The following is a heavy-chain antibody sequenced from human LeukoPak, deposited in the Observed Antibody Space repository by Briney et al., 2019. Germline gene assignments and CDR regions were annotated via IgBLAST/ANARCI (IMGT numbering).Heavy chain of an antibody. J-gene: IGHJ4*02. CDR1: SYSFTRYG. CDR2: ISGSNGNT. D-gene: IGHD1-26*01. Sequence: ASVKVSCKASSYSFTRYGVSWVRQAPGQGLEWVGWISGSNGNTNYAQNFQGRVSMTADTSTSTAYLELRSLRSDDTAVYYCARSGRGTYYYFDLWGLGPLVTVSS. V-gene: IGHV1-18*01. CDR3: ARSGRGTYYYFDL.